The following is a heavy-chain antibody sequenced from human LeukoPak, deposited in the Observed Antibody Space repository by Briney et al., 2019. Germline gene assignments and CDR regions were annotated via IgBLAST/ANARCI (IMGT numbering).Heavy chain of an antibody. D-gene: IGHD1-26*01. CDR2: TSAYNGNT. J-gene: IGHJ4*02. V-gene: IGHV1-18*01. Sequence: ASVKVSRKAPGYTLTSYGISWVRQAPGQGLEWMGWTSAYNGNTNYAQKLQGRVTLTTDTSTSTAYMELRSLRSDDTPVYNCARATGSYSHFDYGGERTLV. CDR3: ARATGSYSHFDY. CDR1: GYTLTSYG.